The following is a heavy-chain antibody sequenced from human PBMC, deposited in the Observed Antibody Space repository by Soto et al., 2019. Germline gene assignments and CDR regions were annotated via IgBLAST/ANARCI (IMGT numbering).Heavy chain of an antibody. CDR3: ARGSEAYYDFWSGYYRSSRYFDY. CDR1: GGSISSSSYY. V-gene: IGHV4-39*01. CDR2: IYYSGST. Sequence: PSETLSLTCTVSGGSISSSSYYWGWIRQPPGKGLEWIGSIYYSGSTYYNPSLKSRVTISVDTSKNQFSLKLSSVTAADTAAYYCARGSEAYYDFWSGYYRSSRYFDYWGQGTLVTVSS. D-gene: IGHD3-3*01. J-gene: IGHJ4*02.